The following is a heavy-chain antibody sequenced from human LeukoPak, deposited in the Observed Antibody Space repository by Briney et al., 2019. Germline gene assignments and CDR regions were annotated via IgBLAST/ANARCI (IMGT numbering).Heavy chain of an antibody. J-gene: IGHJ4*02. V-gene: IGHV3-23*01. CDR1: GLTFSSYV. D-gene: IGHD3-10*01. CDR2: ISDSGGAT. Sequence: GGSLRLSCAASGLTFSSYVMNWARQAPGKGLGWVSSISDSGGATYYADSVKGRFTISRDNSKNTLYLQMNSLRAEDTALYYCAKGTYPDYWGQGTLVTVSS. CDR3: AKGTYPDY.